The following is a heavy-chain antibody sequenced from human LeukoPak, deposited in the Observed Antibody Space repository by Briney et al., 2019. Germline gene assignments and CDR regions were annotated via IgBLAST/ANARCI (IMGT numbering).Heavy chain of an antibody. CDR3: PARPTSEAVAPSDY. CDR2: ISGSGGST. CDR1: GFTSSCCA. D-gene: IGHD6-19*01. J-gene: IGHJ4*02. Sequence: GGSLRLSFAASGFTSSCCAMSWVRQAPGKGLEWVSGISGSGGSTYYADSVKGRFTISRDNSKNTLYLQMNSLRVEDTATYYCPARPTSEAVAPSDYWGQGTLVTVSS. V-gene: IGHV3-23*01.